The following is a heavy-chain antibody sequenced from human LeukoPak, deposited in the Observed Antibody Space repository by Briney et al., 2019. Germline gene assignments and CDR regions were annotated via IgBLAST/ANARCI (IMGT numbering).Heavy chain of an antibody. D-gene: IGHD3-16*01. V-gene: IGHV3-7*03. CDR1: GLTFSNNW. CDR2: IKQDGSEK. CDR3: ARDGFGTGSN. Sequence: GGSLRLSCAASGLTFSNNWMDWVRQAPGKGLEWVANIKQDGSEKNYVDSVKGRFIISRDNAKNSLYLQMNTLRADDTAVYYCARDGFGTGSNWGQGTLVTVSS. J-gene: IGHJ4*02.